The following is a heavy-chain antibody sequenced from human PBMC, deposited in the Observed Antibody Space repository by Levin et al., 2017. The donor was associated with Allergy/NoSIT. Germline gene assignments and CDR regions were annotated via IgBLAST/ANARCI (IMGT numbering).Heavy chain of an antibody. D-gene: IGHD5-12*01. V-gene: IGHV4-61*02. J-gene: IGHJ6*03. Sequence: SETLSLTCSVSGDSISRGFYYWSWIRQPAGEGLEWIGRIYVTGSTTYSPSLKSRVTISLDRSKDQVSLKINSVTAADTTVYYCARDLEGFSGYKPYCYIDVWGKGTTVTVSS. CDR3: ARDLEGFSGYKPYCYIDV. CDR2: IYVTGST. CDR1: GDSISRGFYY.